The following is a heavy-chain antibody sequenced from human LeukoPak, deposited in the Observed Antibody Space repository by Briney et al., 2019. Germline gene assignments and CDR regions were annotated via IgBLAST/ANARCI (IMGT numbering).Heavy chain of an antibody. CDR3: ARGRLLAARSGSDY. V-gene: IGHV3-30-3*01. D-gene: IGHD6-6*01. J-gene: IGHJ4*02. CDR1: GFTFSSYA. Sequence: GGSLRLSCTASGFTFSSYAMHWVRQDPGKGLEWVAVISYDGSNKYYADSVKGRFTISRDNSKNTVYLQMNSLRPEDTAVYYCARGRLLAARSGSDYWGQGTLVTVSS. CDR2: ISYDGSNK.